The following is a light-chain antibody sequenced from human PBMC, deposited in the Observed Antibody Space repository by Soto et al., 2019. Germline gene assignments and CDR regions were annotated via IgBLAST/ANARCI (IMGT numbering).Light chain of an antibody. CDR3: ATWNDSLNGHVV. CDR1: SSNIGRNT. Sequence: QSVLTQPPSASGTPGQRVTISCSGSSSNIGRNTVNWYQQLPGTAPKLLIYSNNQRPSGVPDRFSGSKSGTSASLAISGLQSEDEADYYCATWNDSLNGHVVFGRGTKLTVL. CDR2: SNN. V-gene: IGLV1-44*01. J-gene: IGLJ2*01.